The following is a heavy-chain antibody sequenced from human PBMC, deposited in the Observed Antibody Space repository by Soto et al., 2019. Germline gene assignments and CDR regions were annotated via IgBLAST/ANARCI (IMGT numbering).Heavy chain of an antibody. CDR1: GFTFGDYA. J-gene: IGHJ6*02. V-gene: IGHV3-49*04. Sequence: LRLSCTASGFTFGDYAMSWVRQAPGKGLEWVGFIRSKAYGGTTEYAASVKGRFTISRDDSKSIAYPQMNSLKTEDTAVYYCNANILTGYYNGYYYYGMDVWGQGTTVTVSS. CDR3: NANILTGYYNGYYYYGMDV. D-gene: IGHD3-9*01. CDR2: IRSKAYGGTT.